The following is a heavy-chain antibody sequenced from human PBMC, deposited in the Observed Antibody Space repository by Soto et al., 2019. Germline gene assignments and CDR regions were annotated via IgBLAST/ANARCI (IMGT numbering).Heavy chain of an antibody. J-gene: IGHJ6*03. CDR3: AILKGTTVFYYYYYYYYMDV. CDR2: FDPEDGET. Sequence: ASVKVSCKVPGYTLTELSMHWVRQAPGKGLEWMGGFDPEDGETIYAQKFKGRVTMTEDTSTDTAYKELSSLRSEDTAVNYCAILKGTTVFYYYYYYYYMDVWGKGTTVTVSS. D-gene: IGHD4-4*01. V-gene: IGHV1-24*01. CDR1: GYTLTELS.